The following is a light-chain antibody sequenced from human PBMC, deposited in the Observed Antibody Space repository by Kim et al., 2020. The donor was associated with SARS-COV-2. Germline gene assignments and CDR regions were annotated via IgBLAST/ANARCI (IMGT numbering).Light chain of an antibody. J-gene: IGLJ1*01. CDR2: YDS. V-gene: IGLV3-21*01. CDR1: NIGGKS. CDR3: QVWDSSTDHYV. Sequence: PGQTASMTYEGTNIGGKSVQWYQQKPGQAPVMVIYYDSGRPSGIPERFSGSNSGNTVNLTISRVEAGDEADYYCQVWDSSTDHYVFGTGTKVTVL.